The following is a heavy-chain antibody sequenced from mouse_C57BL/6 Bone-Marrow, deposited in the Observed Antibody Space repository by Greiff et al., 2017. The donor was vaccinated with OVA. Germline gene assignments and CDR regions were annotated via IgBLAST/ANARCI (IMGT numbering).Heavy chain of an antibody. CDR1: GFTFSDYY. CDR3: AREGYDYDWYFDV. D-gene: IGHD2-4*01. Sequence: EVHLVESEGGLVQPGSSMKLSCTASGFTFSDYYMAWVRQVPEKGLEWVANINYDGSSTYYLDSLKSRFIISRDNAKNILYLQMNSLKSEDTATYYCAREGYDYDWYFDVWGTGTTVTVSS. CDR2: INYDGSST. V-gene: IGHV5-16*01. J-gene: IGHJ1*03.